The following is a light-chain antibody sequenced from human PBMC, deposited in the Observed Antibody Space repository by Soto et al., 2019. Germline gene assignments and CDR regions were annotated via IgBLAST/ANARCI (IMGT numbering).Light chain of an antibody. V-gene: IGKV3-11*01. Sequence: ENVFTQSPSTVSLSPGERATLSCRASQSVSSYLAWYQQKPGQAPRLLIYDASNRATGIPARFSGSGSGTDFTLTISSLEPEDFAVYYCQQRSNWPIPFGQGTRLEIK. CDR1: QSVSSY. CDR3: QQRSNWPIP. J-gene: IGKJ5*01. CDR2: DAS.